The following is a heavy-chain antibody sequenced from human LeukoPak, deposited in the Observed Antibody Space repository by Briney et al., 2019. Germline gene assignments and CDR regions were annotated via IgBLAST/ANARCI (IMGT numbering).Heavy chain of an antibody. Sequence: GGSLRLSCAASGFTVSSNYMSWVRQAPGKGLEWVSAIGGSGDNTYYADSVKGRFTISRDNSKYTLYLQMNSLRAEDTAVYYCAKVTYDYVWGSYESWGQGTLVTVSS. V-gene: IGHV3-23*01. CDR1: GFTVSSNY. D-gene: IGHD3-16*01. J-gene: IGHJ4*02. CDR3: AKVTYDYVWGSYES. CDR2: IGGSGDNT.